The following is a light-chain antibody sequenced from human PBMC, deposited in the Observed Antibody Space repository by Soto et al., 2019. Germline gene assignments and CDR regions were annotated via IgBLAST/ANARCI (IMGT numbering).Light chain of an antibody. V-gene: IGKV3-15*01. Sequence: EIVLTQSPATLSVSPGERATLSCRASQSVSSNLAWYQQKPGQTPRLLIYGAPTRATGIPDRFSGSGSGTEFTLTITGLQSEDSAIYYCHQYHGWPWTFGQGTKVDIK. CDR3: HQYHGWPWT. J-gene: IGKJ1*01. CDR2: GAP. CDR1: QSVSSN.